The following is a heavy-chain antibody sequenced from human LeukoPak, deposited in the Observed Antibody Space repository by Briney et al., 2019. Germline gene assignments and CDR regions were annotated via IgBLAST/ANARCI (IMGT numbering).Heavy chain of an antibody. J-gene: IGHJ4*02. CDR2: MNPNSGNT. D-gene: IGHD3-3*01. CDR3: ARGEGWSDYYRSLAY. V-gene: IGHV1-8*03. Sequence: ASVKVSCKASGYTFTSYDINWVRQATGQGLEWRGWMNPNSGNTGYAQKFQGRVTITRNISITTAYMELSSLRSDDTAVYYCARGEGWSDYYRSLAYWGQGTLVTVSS. CDR1: GYTFTSYD.